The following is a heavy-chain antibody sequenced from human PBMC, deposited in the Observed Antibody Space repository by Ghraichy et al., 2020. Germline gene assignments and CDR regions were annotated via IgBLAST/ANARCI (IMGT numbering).Heavy chain of an antibody. J-gene: IGHJ4*02. Sequence: LSLTCAASGFTFSGFWMSWVRQAPGKGLEWVANIKQDGNEKYYVDSVKGRFTISRDNAKNSLYLQMNSLRAEDTAIYYCSSGRTVPGTIFDYWGQGTLVTVSS. CDR3: SSGRTVPGTIFDY. D-gene: IGHD6-19*01. CDR2: IKQDGNEK. V-gene: IGHV3-7*01. CDR1: GFTFSGFW.